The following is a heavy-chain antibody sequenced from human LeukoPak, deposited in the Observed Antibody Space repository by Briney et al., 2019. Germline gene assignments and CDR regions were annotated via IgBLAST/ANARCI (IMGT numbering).Heavy chain of an antibody. V-gene: IGHV4-39*07. J-gene: IGHJ5*02. CDR2: IFYSGST. CDR3: ARDENGYVWGSFRA. Sequence: PSETLSLTCSVSSGSISNSNYYWGWIRQPPGKGLEWIGSIFYSGSTDYNPSLKSRVTISVDTSKNQFSLKLSSVTAADTAVYYCARDENGYVWGSFRAWGQGTLVTVSS. CDR1: SGSISNSNYY. D-gene: IGHD3-16*02.